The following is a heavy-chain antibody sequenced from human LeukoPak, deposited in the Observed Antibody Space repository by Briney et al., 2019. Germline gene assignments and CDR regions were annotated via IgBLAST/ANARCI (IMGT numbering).Heavy chain of an antibody. Sequence: RGSLRLSCAASGFTVSSNYMSWVRQAPGKGLEWVSSISSSSSYIYYADSVKGRFTISRDNAKNSLYLQMNSLRAEDTAVYYCASDERDSSGYPRDYWGQGTLVTVSS. D-gene: IGHD3-22*01. CDR2: ISSSSSYI. V-gene: IGHV3-21*01. CDR1: GFTVSSNY. J-gene: IGHJ4*02. CDR3: ASDERDSSGYPRDY.